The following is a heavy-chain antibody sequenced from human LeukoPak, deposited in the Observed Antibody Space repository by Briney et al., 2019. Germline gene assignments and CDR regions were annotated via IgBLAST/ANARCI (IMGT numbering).Heavy chain of an antibody. CDR3: ARLYYGSGSYPGGMDV. V-gene: IGHV5-51*01. CDR2: IYPGDSDT. D-gene: IGHD3-10*01. CDR1: GYSFTSYW. J-gene: IGHJ6*04. Sequence: GESLKISCKGSGYSFTSYWIGWVRQMPGKGLEWMGIIYPGDSDTRYSPSFQGQVTISADESISTAYLQWSSLKASDTAMYYCARLYYGSGSYPGGMDVWGKGTTVTVSS.